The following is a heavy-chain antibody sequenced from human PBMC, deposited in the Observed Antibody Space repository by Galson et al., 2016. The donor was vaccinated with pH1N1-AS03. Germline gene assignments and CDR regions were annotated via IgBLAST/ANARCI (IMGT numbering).Heavy chain of an antibody. V-gene: IGHV3-21*01. J-gene: IGHJ4*02. D-gene: IGHD2-15*01. CDR2: IDEGGSHP. CDR3: VTDGTFGSTIEH. Sequence: SLRLSCAASGFTFSKTGMNWVRQAPGTGPEWVSSIDEGGSHPYSADSLQGRFTISRDNTKNSLFLHMNSLRAEDTAVYYCVTDGTFGSTIEHWGQGTLVTVSS. CDR1: GFTFSKTG.